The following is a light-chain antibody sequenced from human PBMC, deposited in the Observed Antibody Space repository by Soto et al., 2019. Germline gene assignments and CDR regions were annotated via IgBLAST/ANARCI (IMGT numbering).Light chain of an antibody. V-gene: IGKV1-27*01. CDR1: QGISYY. CDR3: QKYDSAPQT. CDR2: AAS. Sequence: DIQMTQSPSSLSASVGDRVTITCRASQGISYYLAWYQQKPGKVPKLLVYAASTLQSGVPPRFSGSGSGTDFTLTISSLQPEYVATYYCQKYDSAPQTFGQGTKVEIK. J-gene: IGKJ1*01.